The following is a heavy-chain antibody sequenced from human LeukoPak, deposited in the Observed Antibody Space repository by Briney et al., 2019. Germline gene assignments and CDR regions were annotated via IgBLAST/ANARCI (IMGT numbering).Heavy chain of an antibody. CDR3: ARGPHTGVNYYDSSGYYY. V-gene: IGHV4-34*01. Sequence: SETLSLTCTVSGGSITSYYWSWIRQPPGKGLEWIGEINHSGSTNYNPSLKSRVTISVDTSKNQFSLKLSSVTAADTAVYYCARGPHTGVNYYDSSGYYYWGQGTLVTVSS. D-gene: IGHD3-22*01. CDR2: INHSGST. J-gene: IGHJ4*02. CDR1: GGSITSYY.